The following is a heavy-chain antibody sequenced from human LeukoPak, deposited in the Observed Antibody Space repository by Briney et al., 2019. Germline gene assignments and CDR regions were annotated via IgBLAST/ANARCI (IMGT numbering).Heavy chain of an antibody. D-gene: IGHD4-17*01. CDR3: AKARYRDYGDYAGDAFDI. Sequence: GGSLRLSCAASGFTFSSYAMSWDREAPGKGLDWVSAISGSGGSTYYADSVKGRFTISRDNSKNTLYLQMNSLRAEDTAVYYCAKARYRDYGDYAGDAFDIWGRGTMVTVSS. V-gene: IGHV3-23*01. J-gene: IGHJ3*02. CDR1: GFTFSSYA. CDR2: ISGSGGST.